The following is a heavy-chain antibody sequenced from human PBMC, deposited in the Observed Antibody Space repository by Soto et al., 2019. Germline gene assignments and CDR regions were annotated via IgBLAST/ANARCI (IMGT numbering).Heavy chain of an antibody. Sequence: QVQLVQSGAEVKKPGASVKVSCKASGYTFTSYGISWVRQAPGQGLEWMGWISAYNGNTNYAQKLQGRVTMTTDTSTSTAYMELRSVRSDDTAVYYCASGSSSPLGGRYYGMDVWGQGTTVTVSS. CDR2: ISAYNGNT. J-gene: IGHJ6*02. V-gene: IGHV1-18*01. CDR1: GYTFTSYG. D-gene: IGHD6-13*01. CDR3: ASGSSSPLGGRYYGMDV.